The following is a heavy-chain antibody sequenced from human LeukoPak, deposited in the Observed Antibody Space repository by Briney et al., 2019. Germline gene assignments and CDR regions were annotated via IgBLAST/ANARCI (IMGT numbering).Heavy chain of an antibody. CDR1: GFTFHDYA. J-gene: IGHJ4*02. CDR2: VSWDGGST. D-gene: IGHD4-17*01. CDR3: AKDMANYGDYSSFDY. V-gene: IGHV3-43*01. Sequence: GGSLSLSCAASGFTFHDYAIHWVRHAPGKGPEWVSLVSWDGGSTYYADSVKGRFTISRDNSKNSLSLQMNNLRTEDTALYYCAKDMANYGDYSSFDYWGPGTLVTVSS.